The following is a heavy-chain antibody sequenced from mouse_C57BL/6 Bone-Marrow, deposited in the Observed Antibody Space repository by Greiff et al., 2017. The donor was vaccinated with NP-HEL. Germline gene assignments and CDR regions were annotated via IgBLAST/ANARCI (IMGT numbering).Heavy chain of an antibody. V-gene: IGHV1-55*01. D-gene: IGHD2-3*01. CDR3: ARYDGYYYAMDY. Sequence: QFQLQQPGAELVKPGASVKMSCKASGYTFTSYWITWVKQRPGQGLEWIGDIYPGSGSTNYNEKFKSKATLTVDTSSSTAYMQLSSLTSEDSAVYYCARYDGYYYAMDYWGQGTSVTVSS. CDR1: GYTFTSYW. J-gene: IGHJ4*01. CDR2: IYPGSGST.